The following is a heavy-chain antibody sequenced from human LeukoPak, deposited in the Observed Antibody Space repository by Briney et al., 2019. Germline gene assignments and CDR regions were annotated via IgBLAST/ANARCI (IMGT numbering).Heavy chain of an antibody. Sequence: GRSLRLSCAASGFTFSSYGMYWVRQAPGKGLEWVAVISYDGSNKYYADSVKGRFTISRDNSKNTLYLQMNSLRAEDTAVYYCAKGPGGYSYGTGTGYFALWGRGTLVTVSS. J-gene: IGHJ2*01. D-gene: IGHD5-18*01. V-gene: IGHV3-30*18. CDR2: ISYDGSNK. CDR1: GFTFSSYG. CDR3: AKGPGGYSYGTGTGYFAL.